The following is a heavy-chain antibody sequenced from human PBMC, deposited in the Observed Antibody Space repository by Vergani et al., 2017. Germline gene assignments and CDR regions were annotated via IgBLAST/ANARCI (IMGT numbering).Heavy chain of an antibody. V-gene: IGHV3-23*01. Sequence: EVQLLESGGDLVQPGGSLRLSCAASGFTFNHYAMNWVRQAPGKGLEWFSGISGSGGSTYYAGSVKGRFTISRDSSKNTLYLQMNSLSAGDTAVYYCAKANPRNSGYDYLYYYHAMDVWGQGTTVIVSS. D-gene: IGHD5-12*01. CDR2: ISGSGGST. CDR1: GFTFNHYA. J-gene: IGHJ6*02. CDR3: AKANPRNSGYDYLYYYHAMDV.